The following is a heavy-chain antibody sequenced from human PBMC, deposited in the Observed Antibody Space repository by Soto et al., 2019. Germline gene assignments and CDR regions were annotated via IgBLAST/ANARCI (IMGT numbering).Heavy chain of an antibody. J-gene: IGHJ6*02. CDR2: ISTSGGST. D-gene: IGHD2-21*01. CDR3: SLADRYYGMDV. CDR1: GFTFSSYA. V-gene: IGHV3-23*01. Sequence: GGSLRLSCAASGFTFSSYAMSWVRQAPGKGLEWGSSISTSGGSTYYADSVKGRFTISRDNSNNTLYLQMNSLRAEDTAVYYCSLADRYYGMDVRGLRTKVTVSS.